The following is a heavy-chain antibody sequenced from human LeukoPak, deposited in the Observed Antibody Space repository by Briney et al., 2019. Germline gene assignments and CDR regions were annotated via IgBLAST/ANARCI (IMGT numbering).Heavy chain of an antibody. V-gene: IGHV3-21*01. D-gene: IGHD2-2*02. CDR3: ANTILTGAL. CDR2: ISSSSSHI. Sequence: PGGSLRLSCAVSGFTLSSYSMNWVRQAPGKGLEWVSSISSSSSHIYYADSVKGRFTISRDNAKNSLYLQMNSLRAEDTAVYYCANTILTGALWGRGTLVTVSS. CDR1: GFTLSSYS. J-gene: IGHJ4*02.